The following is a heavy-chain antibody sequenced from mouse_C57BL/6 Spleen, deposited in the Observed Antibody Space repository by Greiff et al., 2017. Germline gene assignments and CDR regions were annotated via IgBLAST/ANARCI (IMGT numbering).Heavy chain of an antibody. CDR2: IDPSDSYT. CDR1: GYTFTSYW. Sequence: QVQLQQPGAELVKPGASVKLSCKASGYTFTSYWMQWVKQRPGQGLEWIGEIDPSDSYTNYNQKFKGKATLTVDTSSSTAYMQLSSLTSEDSAVYYCARVYGSSFGNYAMDYWGQGTSVTVSS. CDR3: ARVYGSSFGNYAMDY. D-gene: IGHD1-1*01. J-gene: IGHJ4*01. V-gene: IGHV1-50*01.